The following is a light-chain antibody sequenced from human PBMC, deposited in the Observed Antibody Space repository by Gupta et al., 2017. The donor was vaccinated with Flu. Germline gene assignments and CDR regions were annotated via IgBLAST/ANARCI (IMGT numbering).Light chain of an antibody. J-gene: IGKJ5*01. V-gene: IGKV3-15*01. CDR1: QSVSSN. CDR2: GAF. CDR3: QQYNNWPPSIT. Sequence: TLSGAPGGRATLSCRASQSVSSNLAWYQQKPGQAPRLLIHGAFTRATGIPARFSGSGSGTEFTLTITSLQSEDFAVYYGQQYNNWPPSITFGQGTRLEI.